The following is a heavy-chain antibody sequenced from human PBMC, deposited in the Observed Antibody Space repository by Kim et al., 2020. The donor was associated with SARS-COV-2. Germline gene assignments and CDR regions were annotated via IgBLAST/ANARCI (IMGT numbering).Heavy chain of an antibody. Sequence: GESLKISCKGSGYSFTSYWIGWVRQMPGKGLEWMGIIYPGDSDTRYSPSFQGQVTISADKSISTAYLQWSSLKASDTAMYYCARGWFGEFIDSNWFDPWGQGTLVTVSS. J-gene: IGHJ5*02. V-gene: IGHV5-51*01. CDR1: GYSFTSYW. CDR2: IYPGDSDT. D-gene: IGHD3-10*01. CDR3: ARGWFGEFIDSNWFDP.